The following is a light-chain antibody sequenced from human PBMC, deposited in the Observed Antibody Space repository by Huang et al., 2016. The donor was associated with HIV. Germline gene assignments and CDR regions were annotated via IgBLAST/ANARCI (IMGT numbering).Light chain of an antibody. Sequence: EIVMTQSPATLSVSPGERATVSCRASQSVSSNLAWYQHKPGQAPRLIIYGASSRATGIPARFSGSGSGTEFTLTISSLQSEDFAVYYCQQYDDWPRGFTFGPGTKVDIK. CDR3: QQYDDWPRGFT. CDR2: GAS. V-gene: IGKV3-15*01. CDR1: QSVSSN. J-gene: IGKJ3*01.